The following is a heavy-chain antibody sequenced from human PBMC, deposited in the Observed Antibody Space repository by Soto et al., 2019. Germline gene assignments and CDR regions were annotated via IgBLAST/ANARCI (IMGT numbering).Heavy chain of an antibody. CDR2: INHSGST. CDR1: GGSFSGYY. Sequence: SETLSLTCAVYGGSFSGYYWSWIRQPPGKGLEWIGEINHSGSTNYNPSLKSRVTISVDTSKNQFSLKLSSVTAADTAVYYCARGRGYSYWGQGTLVTVSS. CDR3: ARGRGYSY. V-gene: IGHV4-34*01. J-gene: IGHJ4*02. D-gene: IGHD5-18*01.